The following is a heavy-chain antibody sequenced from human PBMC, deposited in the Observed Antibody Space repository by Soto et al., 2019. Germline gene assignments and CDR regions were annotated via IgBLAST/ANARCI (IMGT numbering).Heavy chain of an antibody. J-gene: IGHJ5*02. Sequence: SQTLSLTCAISGDSVSSNSAAWNWIRQSPSRGLEWLGRTYYRSKWYNDYAVSVKSRITINPDTSKNQLSLQLNSVTPEDTAVYYCARDPAFYYGSGGWFDPWGQGTLVTVSS. CDR3: ARDPAFYYGSGGWFDP. V-gene: IGHV6-1*01. CDR1: GDSVSSNSAA. CDR2: TYYRSKWYN. D-gene: IGHD3-10*01.